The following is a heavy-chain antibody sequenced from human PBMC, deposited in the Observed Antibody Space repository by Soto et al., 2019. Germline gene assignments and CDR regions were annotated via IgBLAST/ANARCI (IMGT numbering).Heavy chain of an antibody. CDR2: MSGSGDNT. CDR3: PKASYTNSNCSDP. V-gene: IGHV3-23*01. J-gene: IGHJ5*02. Sequence: ESGGGLVQPGGSLRLSCAASGFTFSSHAMSWVRQAPGKGLEWVSSMSGSGDNTYHADSVKGRFTVSRDISKNTLYLQLNSWNAEAPPYYSFPKASYTNSNCSDPWGKGTLSTSPQ. D-gene: IGHD2-15*01. CDR1: GFTFSSHA.